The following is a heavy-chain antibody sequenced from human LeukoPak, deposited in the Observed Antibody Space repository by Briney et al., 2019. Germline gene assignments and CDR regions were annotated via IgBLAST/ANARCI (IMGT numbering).Heavy chain of an antibody. CDR3: AREVAALHSGYDYASFDY. V-gene: IGHV1-2*02. J-gene: IGHJ4*02. CDR1: GYTFTGYY. D-gene: IGHD5-12*01. CDR2: INPNSGGT. Sequence: GASVKVSCKASGYTFTGYYMHWVRQAPGQGLEWMGWINPNSGGTNYAQKFQGRVTMTRDTSISTAYMELSRLRSDDTAVYYCAREVAALHSGYDYASFDYWGQGTLVTVSS.